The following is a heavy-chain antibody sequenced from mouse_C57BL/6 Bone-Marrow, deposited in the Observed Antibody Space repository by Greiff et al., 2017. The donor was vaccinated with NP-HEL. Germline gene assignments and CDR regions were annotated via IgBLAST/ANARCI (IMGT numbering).Heavy chain of an antibody. Sequence: EVQLQQSGPELVKPGASVKISCKASGYTFTDYYMNWVKQSHGKSLEWIGDINPNNGGTSYNQKFKGKATLTVDKSSSTAYMELRSLTSEDSAVYYCAKRPWGLYAMDYWGQGTSVTVSS. CDR3: AKRPWGLYAMDY. V-gene: IGHV1-26*01. CDR1: GYTFTDYY. J-gene: IGHJ4*01. CDR2: INPNNGGT. D-gene: IGHD3-3*01.